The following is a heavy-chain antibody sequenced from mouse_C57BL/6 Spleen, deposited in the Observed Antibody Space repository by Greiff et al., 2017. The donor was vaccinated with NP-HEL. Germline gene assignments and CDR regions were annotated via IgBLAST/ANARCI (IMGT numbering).Heavy chain of an antibody. Sequence: VQLQQSGPGLVQPSQSLSITCTVSGFSLTSYGVHWVRQSPGKGLEWLGVIWSGGSTDYNAAFISRLSISKDNSKSQVFFKMNSLQADDTAIYYCARPSYGSSWYFDVWGTGTTVTVSS. D-gene: IGHD1-1*01. CDR3: ARPSYGSSWYFDV. V-gene: IGHV2-2*01. CDR2: IWSGGST. CDR1: GFSLTSYG. J-gene: IGHJ1*03.